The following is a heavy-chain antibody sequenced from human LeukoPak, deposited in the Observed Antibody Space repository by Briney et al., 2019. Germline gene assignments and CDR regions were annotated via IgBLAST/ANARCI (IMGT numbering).Heavy chain of an antibody. D-gene: IGHD5-12*01. CDR2: IRYDGSNK. V-gene: IGHV3-30*02. Sequence: GGSLRFSVAAFGIIFRTYGMHWFRQGPGKGLEWAAFIRYDGSNKYYADSAKGRFTMSTSNSKTTLYLQTTSVRAEGTAVYYCARDPRGGYHNFYFDYWGQGALVTVSS. J-gene: IGHJ4*02. CDR1: GIIFRTYG. CDR3: ARDPRGGYHNFYFDY.